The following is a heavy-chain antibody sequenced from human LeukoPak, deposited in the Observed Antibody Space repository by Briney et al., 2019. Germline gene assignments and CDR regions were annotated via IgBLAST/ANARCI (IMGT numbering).Heavy chain of an antibody. V-gene: IGHV3-9*01. D-gene: IGHD6-13*01. CDR2: ISWNSGSI. CDR3: AKARAPVLGYSSSWSDY. CDR1: GFTFDDYA. Sequence: SLRLSCAASGFTFDDYAMHWVRQAPGKGLEWVSGISWNSGSIGYADSVKGRFTVSRDNSKNTLYLQMNSLRAEDTAVYYCAKARAPVLGYSSSWSDYWGQGTLVTVSS. J-gene: IGHJ4*02.